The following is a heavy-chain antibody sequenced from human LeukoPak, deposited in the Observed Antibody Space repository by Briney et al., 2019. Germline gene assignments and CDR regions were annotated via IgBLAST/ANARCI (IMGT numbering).Heavy chain of an antibody. CDR1: GFTLSKYA. CDR2: ISHDGSDK. J-gene: IGHJ6*03. CDR3: ARGDFPSFMDV. V-gene: IGHV3-30*15. Sequence: HPGGSLRLSCEGSGFTLSKYAMHWVRQAPGKGLEWVAVISHDGSDKHYGDSVKDRFTISRDNPRNTLSLQMSSLRLDDTALYYCARGDFPSFMDVWGKGTSVTVSS. D-gene: IGHD3-16*01.